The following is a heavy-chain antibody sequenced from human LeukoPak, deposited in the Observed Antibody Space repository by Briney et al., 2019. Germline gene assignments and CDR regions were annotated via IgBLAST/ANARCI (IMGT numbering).Heavy chain of an antibody. CDR3: VKDSPPRYSGSPPAY. Sequence: GGSLRLSCAASGFTFSSYAMSWVRQAPGKGLEWVANINKDGGEKYYVDSVKGRFTISRDNAKNSLYLQMNSLRADDTAVYYCVKDSPPRYSGSPPAYWGQGTLVTVSS. D-gene: IGHD1-26*01. V-gene: IGHV3-7*03. CDR1: GFTFSSYA. CDR2: INKDGGEK. J-gene: IGHJ4*02.